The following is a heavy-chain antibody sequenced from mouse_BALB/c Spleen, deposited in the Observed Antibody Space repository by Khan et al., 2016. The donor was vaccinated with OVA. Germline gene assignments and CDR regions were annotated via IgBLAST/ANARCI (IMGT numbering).Heavy chain of an antibody. CDR2: ISPGSGDT. CDR1: GYTFTDHY. CDR3: ARVNYFCSTFAY. Sequence: QVQLQQSGAELARPGASVKLSCKASGYTFTDHYINWVKQRTGQGLEWIGEISPGSGDTYYNERFKGKATLTADKSSSTAYMQLSSLTSEASAVYFGARVNYFCSTFAYWGQGTLVTVSA. D-gene: IGHD1-1*01. J-gene: IGHJ3*01. V-gene: IGHV1-77*01.